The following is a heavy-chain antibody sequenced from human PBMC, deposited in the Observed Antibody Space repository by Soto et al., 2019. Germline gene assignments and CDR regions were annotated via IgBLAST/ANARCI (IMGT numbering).Heavy chain of an antibody. V-gene: IGHV3-11*01. CDR2: ISNSGRTI. CDR1: GFSFSDYY. J-gene: IGHJ5*02. CDR3: ARLPYPWWWFDP. D-gene: IGHD2-15*01. Sequence: QVQLVESGGGLVKPGGSLRLSCAASGFSFSDYYMSWIRQAPGKGLEWISYISNSGRTIYYAASVKGRFTISRDNAKNSLYLQINSLRVEDTAMYYCARLPYPWWWFDPWGQGALVTVSS.